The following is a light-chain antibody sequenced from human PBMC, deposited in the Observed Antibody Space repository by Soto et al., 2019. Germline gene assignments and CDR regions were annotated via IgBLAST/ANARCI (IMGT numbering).Light chain of an antibody. CDR1: QTISSNN. CDR3: QQYASWT. J-gene: IGKJ1*01. CDR2: GTS. Sequence: EIVLTQSPGTLSVSPGERATLSCRASQTISSNNLAWYQQKPGQAPSLLIYGTSSRATGIPDRFSGSGSGTDFTLTISSLEPEDSAIYYRQQYASWTFGQGTKVEI. V-gene: IGKV3-20*01.